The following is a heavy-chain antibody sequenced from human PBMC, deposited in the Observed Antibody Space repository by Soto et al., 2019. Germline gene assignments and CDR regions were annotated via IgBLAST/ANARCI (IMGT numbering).Heavy chain of an antibody. J-gene: IGHJ6*02. CDR2: IGTRGRTI. D-gene: IGHD5-18*01. V-gene: IGHV3-48*03. CDR1: GFTFSNYE. CDR3: ARDPAISSGKFGYGLDV. Sequence: EVQLVESGGGLVQAGGSLRLFCAASGFTFSNYEMNWVRQAPGKGLEWVSYIGTRGRTIYYADSVKGRFTISRDNAKNSMYLQMNSLRAEDTAFYYWARDPAISSGKFGYGLDVWGQGTTVTVSS.